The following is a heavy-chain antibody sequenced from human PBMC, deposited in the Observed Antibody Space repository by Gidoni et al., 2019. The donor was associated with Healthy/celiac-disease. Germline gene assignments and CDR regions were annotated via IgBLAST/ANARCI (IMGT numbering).Heavy chain of an antibody. Sequence: EGQLVGSWGGVVKPGGSLRLSCPASRVSFTGDSMNWVRQAPGKGLEWVSSISSSSSYIYYADSVKGRFTISRDNAKNSLYLQMNSLRAEDTAVYYCARGEGAGARGLLYFDYWGQGTLVTVSS. CDR2: ISSSSSYI. D-gene: IGHD1-26*01. CDR1: RVSFTGDS. J-gene: IGHJ4*02. V-gene: IGHV3-21*01. CDR3: ARGEGAGARGLLYFDY.